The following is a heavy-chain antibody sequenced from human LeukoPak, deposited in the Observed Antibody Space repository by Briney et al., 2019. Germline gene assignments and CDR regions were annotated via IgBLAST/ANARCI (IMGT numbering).Heavy chain of an antibody. CDR1: GGPISSSDYY. V-gene: IGHV4-39*01. J-gene: IGHJ5*02. D-gene: IGHD2-15*01. Sequence: SETLSLTCTVSGGPISSSDYYWGWIRQPPGKGLEWIGSIYYGGSTYYNPSLKSRVTISVDTSMNQFSLKLSFVTTADTAVYYCARALGYCGGGSCTRGYNWFDPWGQGTLVTVPS. CDR2: IYYGGST. CDR3: ARALGYCGGGSCTRGYNWFDP.